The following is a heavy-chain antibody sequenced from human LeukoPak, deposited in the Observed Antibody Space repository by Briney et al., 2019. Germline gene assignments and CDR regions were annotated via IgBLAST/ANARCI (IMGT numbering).Heavy chain of an antibody. J-gene: IGHJ2*01. CDR2: INPSGGST. CDR1: GYTFTSYY. V-gene: IGHV1-46*01. D-gene: IGHD4-17*01. CDR3: VLSLNGDYQSGYFDL. Sequence: ASVTVSCTASGYTFTSYYMHWVRQAPGQGLEWMGIINPSGGSTSYAQKFQGRVTMTRDTSTSTVYMELSSLRSEDTAVYYCVLSLNGDYQSGYFDLWGRGTLVTVSS.